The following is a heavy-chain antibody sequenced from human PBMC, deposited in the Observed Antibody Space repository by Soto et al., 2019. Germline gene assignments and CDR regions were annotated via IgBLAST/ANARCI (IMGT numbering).Heavy chain of an antibody. V-gene: IGHV3-33*01. Sequence: PGGSLRLSCAASGFTFSSYGMHWVRQAPGRGLEWVAVIWYDGSNKYYADSVKGRFTISRDNSKNTLYLQMNSLRAEDTAVYYCARGDYYDSSGYYYEPGKGDYWGQGTLVTVSS. CDR1: GFTFSSYG. D-gene: IGHD3-22*01. CDR2: IWYDGSNK. CDR3: ARGDYYDSSGYYYEPGKGDY. J-gene: IGHJ4*02.